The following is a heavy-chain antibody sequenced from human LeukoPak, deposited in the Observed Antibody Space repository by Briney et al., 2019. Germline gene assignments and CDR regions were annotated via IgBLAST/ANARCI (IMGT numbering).Heavy chain of an antibody. D-gene: IGHD2-8*01. CDR2: ISYDGSNK. V-gene: IGHV3-30*04. Sequence: PGGSLRLSCAASGFTFSSYAMHWVRQAPGKGLEWVAVISYDGSNKYYADSVKGRFTISRDNSKNTLYLQMNSLRAEDTAVYYCARDPSVLMVYAIEYYFDYWGQGTLVTVSS. J-gene: IGHJ4*02. CDR3: ARDPSVLMVYAIEYYFDY. CDR1: GFTFSSYA.